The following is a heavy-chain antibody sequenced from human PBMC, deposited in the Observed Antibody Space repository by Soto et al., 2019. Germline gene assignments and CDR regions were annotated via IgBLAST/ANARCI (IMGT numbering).Heavy chain of an antibody. CDR3: VRGGGGGLFEP. CDR2: ISPGSRYP. CDR1: GFTFGDSY. J-gene: IGHJ5*02. D-gene: IGHD2-15*01. Sequence: GGSLRLSCAGSGFTFGDSYMSWIRQAPGKGLEWLSYISPGSRYPAYADSVKGRFTISRDNAKRSLYLQMMSLTAEDTAIYYCVRGGGGGLFEPWGQGTMVTVSS. V-gene: IGHV3-11*06.